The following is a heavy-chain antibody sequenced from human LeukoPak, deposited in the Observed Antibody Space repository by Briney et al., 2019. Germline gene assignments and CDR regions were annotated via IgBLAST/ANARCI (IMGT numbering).Heavy chain of an antibody. D-gene: IGHD6-19*01. J-gene: IGHJ4*02. CDR3: ARTPSGSSGWYASGVDY. CDR2: ISAYNGNT. CDR1: GYTFTSYG. Sequence: ASVKVSCKASGYTFTSYGISWVRQAPGQGLQWMGWISAYNGNTNYAQKLQGRVTMTTDSSTSTAYMELRSLRADDTAVYCCARTPSGSSGWYASGVDYWGQGTLVTVSS. V-gene: IGHV1-18*01.